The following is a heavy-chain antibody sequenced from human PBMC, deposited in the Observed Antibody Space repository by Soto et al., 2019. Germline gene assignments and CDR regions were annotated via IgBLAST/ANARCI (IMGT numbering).Heavy chain of an antibody. J-gene: IGHJ6*02. V-gene: IGHV1-69*02. CDR2: IIPILGIA. Sequence: QVQLVQSGAEVKKPGSSVKVSCKASGGTFSSYTISWVRQAPGQGLEWMGRIIPILGIANYAQKFQGRVTITAAKATSTGYMELSRLRSEDTAVYYCARPITMVRGASYGMDVWGQGTPVTVSS. CDR1: GGTFSSYT. D-gene: IGHD3-10*01. CDR3: ARPITMVRGASYGMDV.